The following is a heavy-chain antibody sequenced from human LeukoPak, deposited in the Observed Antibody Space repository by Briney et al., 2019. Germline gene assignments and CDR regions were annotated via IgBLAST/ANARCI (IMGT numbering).Heavy chain of an antibody. CDR3: AKGWLKSSLDGFDI. V-gene: IGHV3-23*01. Sequence: GGSLRLSCAASGFTFSDYYMSWIRQAPGKGLEWVSGTSGSGSSAYYTDSVKGRFTISRDNSKNTLYLQMNSLRADDTAIYYCAKGWLKSSLDGFDIWGQGTMVTVSS. CDR2: TSGSGSSA. J-gene: IGHJ3*02. D-gene: IGHD1-26*01. CDR1: GFTFSDYY.